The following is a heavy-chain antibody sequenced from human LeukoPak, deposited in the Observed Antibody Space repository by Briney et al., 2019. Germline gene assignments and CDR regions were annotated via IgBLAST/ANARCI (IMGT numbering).Heavy chain of an antibody. V-gene: IGHV3-7*01. J-gene: IGHJ3*02. CDR1: TFTFSTYW. Sequence: GGSLRLSCTPSTFTFSTYWMTWVRQAPGKGLEWVANIKQDGSEKNYADSVKGRFTISRDNAKNSVYLQMNSLRAEDTAVYSCARDQGTTATSYAFETWGRGTMDTVSS. CDR3: ARDQGTTATSYAFET. CDR2: IKQDGSEK. D-gene: IGHD4-17*01.